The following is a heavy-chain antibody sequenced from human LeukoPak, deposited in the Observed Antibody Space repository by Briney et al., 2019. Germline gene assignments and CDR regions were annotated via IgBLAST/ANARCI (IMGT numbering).Heavy chain of an antibody. CDR1: GFTFSNYN. CDR2: LSSSSNTI. Sequence: PGGSLRLSCAASGFTFSNYNMNWVRQAPGKGLEWVSYLSSSSNTIYYADSVKGRFTISRDNAKNSLYLQMNSLRAEDTAVYYCASQGLDFWSGYIDYWGQGTLVTVSS. V-gene: IGHV3-48*01. J-gene: IGHJ4*02. CDR3: ASQGLDFWSGYIDY. D-gene: IGHD3-3*01.